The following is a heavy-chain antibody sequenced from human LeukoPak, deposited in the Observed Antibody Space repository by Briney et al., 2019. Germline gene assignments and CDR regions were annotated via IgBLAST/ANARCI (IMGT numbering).Heavy chain of an antibody. CDR3: ARDTGYSRGEIDY. V-gene: IGHV4-34*01. J-gene: IGHJ4*02. Sequence: RTSETLSLTCAVYGGSFSGYYWSWIRQPPGKGLEWIGEINHSGSTNYNPSLKSRVTISVDTSKDQFSLKLSSVTAADTAVYYCARDTGYSRGEIDYWGQGTLVTVSS. CDR2: INHSGST. D-gene: IGHD6-13*01. CDR1: GGSFSGYY.